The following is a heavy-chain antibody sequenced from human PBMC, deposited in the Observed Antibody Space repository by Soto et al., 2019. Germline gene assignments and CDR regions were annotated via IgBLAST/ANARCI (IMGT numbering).Heavy chain of an antibody. D-gene: IGHD1-1*01. J-gene: IGHJ6*02. CDR3: AREIAGGHYGMDV. CDR2: TYYRSKWYN. V-gene: IGHV6-1*01. Sequence: SQTLSLSYDISGDSVSSNSAAWNCIRQSPSRGLEWLGRTYYRSKWYNDYAVSVKSRITINPDTSKNQFSLQLNSVTPEDTAVYYCAREIAGGHYGMDVWGQGTTVTVSS. CDR1: GDSVSSNSAA.